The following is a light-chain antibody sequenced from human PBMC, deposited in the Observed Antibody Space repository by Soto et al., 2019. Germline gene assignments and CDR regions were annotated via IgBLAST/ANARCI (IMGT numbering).Light chain of an antibody. CDR3: QQRRNWPPMYT. J-gene: IGKJ2*01. V-gene: IGKV3-11*01. CDR1: QSVSSY. Sequence: ERVSTQSPATLSLSPGERATLSCRASQSVSSYLAWYQQKPGQAPRLLIYDASNRATGIPARFSGSGSGTDFTLTISCLEPEDFAVYYCQQRRNWPPMYTFGQGTKLEIK. CDR2: DAS.